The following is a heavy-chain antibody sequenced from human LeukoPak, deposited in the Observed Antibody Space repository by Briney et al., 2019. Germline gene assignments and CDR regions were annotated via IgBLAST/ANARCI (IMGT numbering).Heavy chain of an antibody. Sequence: GGSLRLSCAASGFTFSSYAMRWVRQAPGKGLQWVSDISGGGGSTYYADSVRGRFTISRDNSKNTLYLQMNSLRAEDTAVYYCAKAPFMPAHENWFDPWGQGTLVTVSS. D-gene: IGHD2-2*01. CDR2: ISGGGGST. V-gene: IGHV3-23*01. CDR3: AKAPFMPAHENWFDP. CDR1: GFTFSSYA. J-gene: IGHJ5*02.